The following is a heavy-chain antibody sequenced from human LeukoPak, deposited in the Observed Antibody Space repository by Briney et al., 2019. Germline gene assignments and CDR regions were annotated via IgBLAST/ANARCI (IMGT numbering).Heavy chain of an antibody. Sequence: SVNDSCKASGGTYSSYASNWVRPAAGQGLEGMGRISPILGIANYAQKFEGRVTITAEKSTSTAYMELSSMRSEDTAVYYCARDLRYYDSSGYDDYWGQGTLVTVSS. V-gene: IGHV1-69*04. D-gene: IGHD3-22*01. J-gene: IGHJ4*02. CDR1: GGTYSSYA. CDR3: ARDLRYYDSSGYDDY. CDR2: ISPILGIA.